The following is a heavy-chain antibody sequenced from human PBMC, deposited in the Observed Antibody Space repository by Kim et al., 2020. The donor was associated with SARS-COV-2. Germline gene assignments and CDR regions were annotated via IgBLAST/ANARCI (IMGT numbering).Heavy chain of an antibody. CDR1: GFTFGIYG. CDR3: VRDGDARSGWGFDY. CDR2: VWYDGYNK. Sequence: GGSLRLFCAASGFTFGIYGMHWVRQGPGKGLEWVAFVWYDGYNKNYAASVQGRFTISRDNSRNTVDLQMNSLTVEDTAVYYCVRDGDARSGWGFDYWGQG. J-gene: IGHJ4*02. V-gene: IGHV3-33*01. D-gene: IGHD3-10*01.